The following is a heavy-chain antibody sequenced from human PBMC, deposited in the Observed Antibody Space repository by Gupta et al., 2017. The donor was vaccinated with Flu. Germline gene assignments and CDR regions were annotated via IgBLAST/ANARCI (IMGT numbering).Heavy chain of an antibody. CDR3: ARDAPRRVRGGALDD. Sequence: QVQLEESGGGVVQPGRSLRLSCAASGFTFSSYGMHWVRQAPGKGLEWVAMIWYDGSIKYYADAVKGRFTISRDNSENTLYLQMNSLRAEDAAVYYCARDAPRRVRGGALDDWGQRTLVTVSS. CDR2: IWYDGSIK. CDR1: GFTFSSYG. D-gene: IGHD3-10*01. V-gene: IGHV3-33*01. J-gene: IGHJ4*02.